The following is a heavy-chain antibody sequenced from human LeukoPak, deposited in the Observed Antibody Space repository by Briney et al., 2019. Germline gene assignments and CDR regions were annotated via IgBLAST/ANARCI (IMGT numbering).Heavy chain of an antibody. D-gene: IGHD4-17*01. CDR2: FDPEDGET. CDR3: ATETPNGDYVYLNWFDP. V-gene: IGHV1-24*01. CDR1: GYTLTELS. Sequence: ASAKVSCKVSGYTLTELSMHWVRQAPGKGLEWMGGFDPEDGETIYAQKFQGRVTMTEDTSTDTAYMELSSLRSEDTAVYYCATETPNGDYVYLNWFDPWGQGTLVTVSS. J-gene: IGHJ5*02.